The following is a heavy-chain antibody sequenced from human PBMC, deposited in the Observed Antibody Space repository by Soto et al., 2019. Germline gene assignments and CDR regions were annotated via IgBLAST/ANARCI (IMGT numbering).Heavy chain of an antibody. V-gene: IGHV1-18*04. J-gene: IGHJ6*02. CDR3: ARDCTNGVCYWNYYYGMDV. CDR2: ISAYNGNT. Sequence: QVPLVQSGAEVKKPGAPVKVSCKASGYTFTSYGISWVRQAPGQGLEWMGWISAYNGNTNYAQKLQGRVTMTTDTSTSTAYMELRSLRSDDTAVYYCARDCTNGVCYWNYYYGMDVWGQGTTVTVSS. D-gene: IGHD2-8*01. CDR1: GYTFTSYG.